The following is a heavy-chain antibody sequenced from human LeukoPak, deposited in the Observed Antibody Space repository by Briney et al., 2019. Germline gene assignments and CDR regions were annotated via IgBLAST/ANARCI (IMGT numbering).Heavy chain of an antibody. V-gene: IGHV4-4*02. CDR3: ARVLNPWFGEFAFDY. Sequence: SETLSLTCAVSGGSISSSNWWSWVRQPPGKGLEWIGEIYHSGSTNYNPSLKSRLTISLDTSKNQFSLKLSSVTAADTAVYYCARVLNPWFGEFAFDYWGQGALVIVSS. CDR1: GGSISSSNW. D-gene: IGHD3-10*01. J-gene: IGHJ4*02. CDR2: IYHSGST.